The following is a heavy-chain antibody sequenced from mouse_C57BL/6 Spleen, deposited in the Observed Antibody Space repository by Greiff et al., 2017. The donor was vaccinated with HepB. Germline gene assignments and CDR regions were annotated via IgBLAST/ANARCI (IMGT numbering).Heavy chain of an antibody. CDR1: GYAFSSSW. Sequence: VQVVESGPELVKPGASVKISCKASGYAFSSSWMNWVKQRPGKGLEWIGRIYPGDGDTNYNGKFKGKATLTADKSSSTAYRQLSSLTAEDSAVYFCARGIYYDYDYWYFDVWGTGTTVTVSS. CDR3: ARGIYYDYDYWYFDV. CDR2: IYPGDGDT. D-gene: IGHD2-4*01. V-gene: IGHV1-82*01. J-gene: IGHJ1*03.